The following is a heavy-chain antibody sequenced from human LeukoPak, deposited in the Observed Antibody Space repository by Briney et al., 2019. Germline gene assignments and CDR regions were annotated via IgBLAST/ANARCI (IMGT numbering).Heavy chain of an antibody. D-gene: IGHD2-2*01. CDR1: GFTFTNFW. CDR3: AKEFKYCSSTSCHYYYYYGMDV. Sequence: PGGSLRLSCAASGFTFTNFWMHWVRQAPGKGLVWVSRINPDGTTTDYAGSVKGRFTISRDNSKNTLYLQMNSLRAEDTAVYCCAKEFKYCSSTSCHYYYYYGMDVWGQGTTVTVSS. CDR2: INPDGTTT. J-gene: IGHJ6*02. V-gene: IGHV3-74*01.